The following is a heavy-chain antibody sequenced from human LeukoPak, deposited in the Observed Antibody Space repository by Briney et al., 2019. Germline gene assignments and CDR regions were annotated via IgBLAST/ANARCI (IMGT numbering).Heavy chain of an antibody. Sequence: SETLSLTCSVYGGSFSGYYWSWIRQPPGKGLEWIGDINHSGSTNYNPSLKSRVTISVDTSKNQFSLKLSSVTAADTAVYYCARDAGGYSGYFFHPNYYYYYMDVWGKGTTVAVSS. CDR3: ARDAGGYSGYFFHPNYYYYYMDV. D-gene: IGHD5-12*01. CDR1: GGSFSGYY. V-gene: IGHV4-34*01. J-gene: IGHJ6*03. CDR2: INHSGST.